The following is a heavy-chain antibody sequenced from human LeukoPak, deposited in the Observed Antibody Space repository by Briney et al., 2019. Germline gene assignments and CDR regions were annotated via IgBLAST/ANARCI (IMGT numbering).Heavy chain of an antibody. Sequence: SVKVSCKASGGTFSSYAISWVRQAPGQGLEWMRGIIPIFGTANYAQKFQGRVTITADESTSTAYMELSSLRSEDTAVYYCARQRVVMATIPRWFDPWGQGTLVTVSS. J-gene: IGHJ5*02. CDR2: IIPIFGTA. D-gene: IGHD5-24*01. V-gene: IGHV1-69*13. CDR3: ARQRVVMATIPRWFDP. CDR1: GGTFSSYA.